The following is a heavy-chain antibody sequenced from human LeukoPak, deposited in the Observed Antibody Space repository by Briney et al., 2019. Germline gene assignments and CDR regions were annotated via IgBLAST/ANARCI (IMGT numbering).Heavy chain of an antibody. D-gene: IGHD3-3*01. CDR1: GFTFSSYS. CDR2: ISSSSSYI. J-gene: IGHJ6*03. V-gene: IGHV3-21*01. Sequence: GGSVRLSCAASGFTFSSYSMNWVRQAPGKGLEWVSSISSSSSYIYYADSVKGRFTISRDNAKNSLYLQMNSLRAEDTAVYYCSRANSDFWSGYYNYYYYYMDVWGKGTTVTFSS. CDR3: SRANSDFWSGYYNYYYYYMDV.